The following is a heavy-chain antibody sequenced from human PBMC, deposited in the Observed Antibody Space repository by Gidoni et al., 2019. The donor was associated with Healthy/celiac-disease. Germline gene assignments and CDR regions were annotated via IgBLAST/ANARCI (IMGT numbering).Heavy chain of an antibody. CDR2: IWYDGSNK. J-gene: IGHJ6*02. CDR1: GFTFSSYG. Sequence: QVQLVESGGGVVQPGRSLRLSCAASGFTFSSYGMHWVRQAQGKGLEWVAVIWYDGSNKYYADSVKGRFTISRDNSKNTLYLQMNSLRAEDTAVYYCARDLVYGDYYYYGMDVWGQGTTVTVSS. CDR3: ARDLVYGDYYYYGMDV. D-gene: IGHD4-17*01. V-gene: IGHV3-33*01.